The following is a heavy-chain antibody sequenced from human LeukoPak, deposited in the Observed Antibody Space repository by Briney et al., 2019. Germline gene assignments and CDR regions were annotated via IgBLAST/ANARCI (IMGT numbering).Heavy chain of an antibody. D-gene: IGHD1-26*01. J-gene: IGHJ4*02. Sequence: PGGSLRLSCVPSGITFSNSALNWVRQAPGKGLEWVSYISSSSSTIYYADSVKGRFTISRDNAKNSLYLQMNSLRAEDTAVYYCARYGPKWEHHSYFDYWGQGTLVTVSS. CDR3: ARYGPKWEHHSYFDY. CDR2: ISSSSSTI. V-gene: IGHV3-48*01. CDR1: GITFSNSA.